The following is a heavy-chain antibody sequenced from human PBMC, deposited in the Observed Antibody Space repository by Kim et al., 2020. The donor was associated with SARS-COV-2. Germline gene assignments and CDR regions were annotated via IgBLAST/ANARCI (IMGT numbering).Heavy chain of an antibody. D-gene: IGHD5-18*01. Sequence: TYYADPVKGRFTISRNNSKNTLYLQMNSLRAEDTAVYYCAKRGYSPYFDYWGQGTLVTVSS. CDR3: AKRGYSPYFDY. CDR2: T. V-gene: IGHV3-23*01. J-gene: IGHJ4*02.